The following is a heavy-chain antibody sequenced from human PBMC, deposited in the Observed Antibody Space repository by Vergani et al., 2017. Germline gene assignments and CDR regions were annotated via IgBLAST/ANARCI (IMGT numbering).Heavy chain of an antibody. J-gene: IGHJ6*03. CDR3: ARPPHYYYYMDV. CDR1: GFTFSSYA. Sequence: EVQLLESGGGLVQPGGSLRLSCAASGFTFSSYAMSWVRQAPGKGLEWVSAISGSGGSTYYADSVKGRFTISRDNSKNTLYLQMNSLRAEDTAVYYCARPPHYYYYMDVWGKGTTVTVSS. V-gene: IGHV3-23*01. CDR2: ISGSGGST.